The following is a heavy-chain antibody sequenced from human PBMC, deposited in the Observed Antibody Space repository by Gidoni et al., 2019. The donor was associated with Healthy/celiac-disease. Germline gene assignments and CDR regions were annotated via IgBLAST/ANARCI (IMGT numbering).Heavy chain of an antibody. D-gene: IGHD4-17*01. Sequence: QVQLVESGGGVVQPGRSLRLPCAASGFTFSSYGMHWVRQAPGKGLEWVAVIWYDGSNKYYADSVKGRFTISRDNSKNTLYLQMNSLRAEDTAVYYCARELLWTTVTTMDYWGQGTLVTVSS. V-gene: IGHV3-33*01. CDR3: ARELLWTTVTTMDY. CDR1: GFTFSSYG. CDR2: IWYDGSNK. J-gene: IGHJ4*02.